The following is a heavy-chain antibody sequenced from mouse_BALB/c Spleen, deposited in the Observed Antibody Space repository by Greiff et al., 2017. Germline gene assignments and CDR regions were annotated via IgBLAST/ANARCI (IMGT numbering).Heavy chain of an antibody. CDR1: GYAFTNYL. CDR2: INPGSGGT. Sequence: QVQLQQSGAELVRPGTSVKVSCKASGYAFTNYLIEWVKQRPGQGLEWIGVINPGSGGTNYNEKFKGKATLTADKSSSTAYMQLSSLTSDDSAVYFCARGARPYYFDYWGQGTTLTVSS. CDR3: ARGARPYYFDY. J-gene: IGHJ2*01. D-gene: IGHD3-1*01. V-gene: IGHV1-54*01.